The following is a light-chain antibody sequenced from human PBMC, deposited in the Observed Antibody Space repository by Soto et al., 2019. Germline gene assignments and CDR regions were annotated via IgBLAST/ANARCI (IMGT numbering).Light chain of an antibody. J-gene: IGKJ1*01. CDR2: DAS. CDR3: QQRNNCPSWT. V-gene: IGKV3-11*01. Sequence: EIVLTQSPATLSLSPGERATLSCRASQSVSTYLAWYQQKPGQAPRLLIYDASNRATGIPARFSGSGSGTDFTLTISSLEPEDFAVYYCQQRNNCPSWTFGQGTKVEIK. CDR1: QSVSTY.